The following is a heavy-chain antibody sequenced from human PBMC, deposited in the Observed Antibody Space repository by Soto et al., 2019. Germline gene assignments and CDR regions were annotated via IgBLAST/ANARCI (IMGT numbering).Heavy chain of an antibody. CDR3: ATASVAASYYYYDSPKGAFDY. D-gene: IGHD3-22*01. J-gene: IGHJ4*02. Sequence: ASVKVSCKVSGYTLTELSMHWVRQAPGKGLEWMGGFDPEDGETIYAQKFQGRVTMTEDTSTDTAYMERSSLRSEDTAVYYCATASVAASYYYYDSPKGAFDYWGQGTLVTVSS. V-gene: IGHV1-24*01. CDR2: FDPEDGET. CDR1: GYTLTELS.